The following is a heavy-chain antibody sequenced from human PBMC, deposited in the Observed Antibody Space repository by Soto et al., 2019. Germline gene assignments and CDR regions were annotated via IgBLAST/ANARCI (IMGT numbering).Heavy chain of an antibody. V-gene: IGHV1-18*01. J-gene: IGHJ3*02. Sequence: ASVKVSCKASGYTFTSYAMHWVRQAPGQRLEWMGWISAYNGNTNYAQKLQGRVTMTTDTSTSTAYMELRSLRSDDTAVYYCARVDPRGYSGYDWDSSGWFSAFDIWGQGTMVTVSS. CDR2: ISAYNGNT. CDR1: GYTFTSYA. D-gene: IGHD5-12*01. CDR3: ARVDPRGYSGYDWDSSGWFSAFDI.